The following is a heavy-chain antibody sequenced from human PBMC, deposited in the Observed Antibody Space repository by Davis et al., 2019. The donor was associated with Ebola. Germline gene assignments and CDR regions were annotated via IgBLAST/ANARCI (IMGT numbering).Heavy chain of an antibody. CDR3: AHRILYSSSWYYFDY. J-gene: IGHJ4*02. CDR2: IYWDDDK. D-gene: IGHD6-13*01. Sequence: SGPTLVKPTQTLTPTCTFSGFSLSTSGVGVGWIRQPPGKALEWLALIYWDDDKRYSPSLKSRLTITKDTSKNQVVLTMTNMDPVDTATYYCAHRILYSSSWYYFDYWGQGTLVTVSS. V-gene: IGHV2-5*02. CDR1: GFSLSTSGVG.